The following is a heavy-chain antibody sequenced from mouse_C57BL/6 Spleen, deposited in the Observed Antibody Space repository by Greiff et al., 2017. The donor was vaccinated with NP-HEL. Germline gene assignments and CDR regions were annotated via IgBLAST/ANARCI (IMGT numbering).Heavy chain of an antibody. CDR3: ARKSYYGSSYGGYFDD. D-gene: IGHD1-1*01. CDR1: GYTFTDYY. V-gene: IGHV1-26*01. J-gene: IGHJ1*03. CDR2: INPNNGGT. Sequence: EVQLQQSGPELVKPGASVKISCKASGYTFTDYYMNWVKQSHGKSLEWIGDINPNNGGTSYNQKFKGKITLTVDKSSSTAYMELRSLTSEDSAVYYCARKSYYGSSYGGYFDDWGTGTTVTVAS.